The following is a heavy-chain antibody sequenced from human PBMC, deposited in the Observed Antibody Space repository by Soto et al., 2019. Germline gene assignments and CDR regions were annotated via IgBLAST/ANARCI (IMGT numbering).Heavy chain of an antibody. CDR1: GFTFSSYA. D-gene: IGHD6-13*01. CDR3: AKKIAAAGKEQFDY. Sequence: EVQLLESGGGLVQPGGSLRLSCAASGFTFSSYAMSWVRQAPGKGLEWVSAISGSGGSAYYADSVKGRFTISRDNSKNTLDLQMNSLRAEDTAVYYCAKKIAAAGKEQFDYWGQGTLVTVSS. J-gene: IGHJ4*02. CDR2: ISGSGGSA. V-gene: IGHV3-23*01.